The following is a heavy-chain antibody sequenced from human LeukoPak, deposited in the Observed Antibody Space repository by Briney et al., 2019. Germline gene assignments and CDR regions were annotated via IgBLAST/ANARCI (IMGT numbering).Heavy chain of an antibody. D-gene: IGHD5-18*01. CDR3: ARGYSYGDFDY. CDR2: IYYSGST. Sequence: SETLSLTCTVSGGSISSYYCSWIRQPPGEGLEWIGYIYYSGSTNYNPSLKSRVTISVDTSKNQFSLKLSSVTAADTAVYYCARGYSYGDFDYWGQGTLVTVSS. V-gene: IGHV4-59*01. J-gene: IGHJ4*02. CDR1: GGSISSYY.